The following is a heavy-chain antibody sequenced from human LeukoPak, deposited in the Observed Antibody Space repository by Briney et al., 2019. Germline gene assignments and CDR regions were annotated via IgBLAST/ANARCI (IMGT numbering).Heavy chain of an antibody. J-gene: IGHJ6*03. CDR1: GYTFTNYA. CDR3: ARGRGPPNTNRDFYFYYYMDA. CDR2: INAANGHT. D-gene: IGHD3-10*01. Sequence: ASVKVSCKASGYTFTNYAIHWVRQAPGQRFEWMGWINAANGHTKYSQEFQDRITITRDTSATTAYMELNNLRSEDMARYYCARGRGPPNTNRDFYFYYYMDAWGTGTTVTVSS. V-gene: IGHV1-3*03.